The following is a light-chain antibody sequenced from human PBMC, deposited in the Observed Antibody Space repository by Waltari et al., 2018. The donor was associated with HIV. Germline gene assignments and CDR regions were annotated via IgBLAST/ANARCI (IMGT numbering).Light chain of an antibody. Sequence: QSVLTQPPSASGTPGQRVTISCSGSSSNIGINTVNWYQHLPGTAPKLLIYSSNQRPSGVPDRFSGSKSGTSASLAISGLQSEDEADYYCSTWDDRLNGVVFGGGTRLTVV. CDR1: SSNIGINT. J-gene: IGLJ2*01. V-gene: IGLV1-44*01. CDR3: STWDDRLNGVV. CDR2: SSN.